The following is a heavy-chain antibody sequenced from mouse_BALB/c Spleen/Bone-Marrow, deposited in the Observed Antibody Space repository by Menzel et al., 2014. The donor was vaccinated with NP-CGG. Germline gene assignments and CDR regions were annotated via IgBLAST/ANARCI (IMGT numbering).Heavy chain of an antibody. Sequence: EVQLVESGGGLVKPGGSLKLSCAASGFTFSSYAMSWVRQTPEKRLEWVASISSGGSTYYPDSVKGRFTISRDNARSILYLQMSSLRSEDTAMYYCASLYFYGSSYYTMDYWGQGTSVTVSS. D-gene: IGHD1-1*01. V-gene: IGHV5-6-5*01. J-gene: IGHJ4*01. CDR2: ISSGGST. CDR1: GFTFSSYA. CDR3: ASLYFYGSSYYTMDY.